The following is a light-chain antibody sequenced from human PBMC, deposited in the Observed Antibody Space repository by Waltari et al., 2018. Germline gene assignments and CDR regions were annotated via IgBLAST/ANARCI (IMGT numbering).Light chain of an antibody. CDR3: QSYDSSLSGSV. Sequence: QSVLTQPPSVSGAPGQRVTISCTGSSSNIGAGYDVHWYQQLPGTAPKLLIYGTSNRPSGVPDRFSGSESGTSASLAITGLQAGDEADYYCQSYDSSLSGSVFGGGTKLTVL. CDR2: GTS. V-gene: IGLV1-40*01. J-gene: IGLJ2*01. CDR1: SSNIGAGYD.